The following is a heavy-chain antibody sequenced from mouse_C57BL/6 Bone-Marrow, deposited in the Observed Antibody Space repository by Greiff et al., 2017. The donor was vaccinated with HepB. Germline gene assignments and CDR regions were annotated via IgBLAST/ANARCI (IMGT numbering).Heavy chain of an antibody. V-gene: IGHV10-1*01. Sequence: VESGGGLVQPKGSLKLSCAASGFSFNTYAMNWVRQAPGKGLEWVARIRSKSNNYATYYADSVKDRFTISRDDSESMLYLQMNNLKTEDTAMYYCVRHEPYFDVWGTGTTVTVSS. D-gene: IGHD6-1*01. CDR1: GFSFNTYA. J-gene: IGHJ1*03. CDR2: IRSKSNNYAT. CDR3: VRHEPYFDV.